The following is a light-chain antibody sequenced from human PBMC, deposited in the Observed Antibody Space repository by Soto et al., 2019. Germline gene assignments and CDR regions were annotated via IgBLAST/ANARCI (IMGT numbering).Light chain of an antibody. CDR1: QGIGND. Sequence: AIKMTQSPSSLSASVGDRVTITCRASQGIGNDLGWYQQKPGKAPKLLIYAASNLQSGVPSRFSGSGSGTDFTLTISSLQPEDFATYYCLQDYNYPWTFGQGTKVDIK. CDR3: LQDYNYPWT. J-gene: IGKJ1*01. CDR2: AAS. V-gene: IGKV1-6*01.